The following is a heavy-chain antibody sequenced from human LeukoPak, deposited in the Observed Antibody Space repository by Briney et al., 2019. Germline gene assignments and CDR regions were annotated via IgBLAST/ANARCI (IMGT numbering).Heavy chain of an antibody. CDR3: ARDTLPYYYDSSGYFDY. D-gene: IGHD3-22*01. CDR2: INPSCGST. V-gene: IGHV1-46*01. CDR1: GYTFTSYY. Sequence: ASVKVSCKASGYTFTSYYMHWVRQAPGQGLEWMGIINPSCGSTSYAQKFQGRVTMTRDMSTSTVYMELSSLRSEDTAVYYCARDTLPYYYDSSGYFDYWGQGTLVTVSS. J-gene: IGHJ4*02.